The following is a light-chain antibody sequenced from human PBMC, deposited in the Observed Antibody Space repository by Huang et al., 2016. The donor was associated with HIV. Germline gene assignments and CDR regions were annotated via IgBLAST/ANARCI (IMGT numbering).Light chain of an antibody. CDR3: LQYDRSPLT. J-gene: IGKJ4*01. V-gene: IGKV3-20*01. CDR1: QSLRDTY. CDR2: GAS. Sequence: IVLTQSPGTLSLSPGETATFSCRASQSLRDTYIAWYQQRPGQAPRLLIYGASSRATGIPDKFSGSGSGTDFTLTINRLETQDFAVYFCLQYDRSPLTFGGGTKVEL.